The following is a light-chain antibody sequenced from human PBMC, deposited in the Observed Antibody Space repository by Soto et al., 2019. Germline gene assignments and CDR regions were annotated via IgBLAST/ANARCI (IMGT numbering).Light chain of an antibody. J-gene: IGLJ1*01. CDR1: SSDVDDHNY. CDR3: CSYAGSNSTYV. Sequence: QSALTQPPSASGSPGQSITISCTGTSSDVDDHNYVSWYQQHPGKAPKLMIYEVSKRPSGVPDRFSGSNSGNTASLTASGLQAEDEDDYYCCSYAGSNSTYVFGTGTKLTVL. V-gene: IGLV2-8*01. CDR2: EVS.